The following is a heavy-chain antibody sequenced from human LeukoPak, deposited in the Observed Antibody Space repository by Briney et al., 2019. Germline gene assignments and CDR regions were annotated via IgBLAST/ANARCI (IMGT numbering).Heavy chain of an antibody. Sequence: GGSLRLSCAASGFTFSSYGMHWVRQAPGKGLEWVAFIRYDGSNKYYAGSVKGRFTISRDNSKNTLYLQMNSLRAEDTAAYYCAKDLERFGELLQFDYWGQGTLVTVSS. CDR3: AKDLERFGELLQFDY. CDR2: IRYDGSNK. J-gene: IGHJ4*02. D-gene: IGHD3-10*01. V-gene: IGHV3-30*02. CDR1: GFTFSSYG.